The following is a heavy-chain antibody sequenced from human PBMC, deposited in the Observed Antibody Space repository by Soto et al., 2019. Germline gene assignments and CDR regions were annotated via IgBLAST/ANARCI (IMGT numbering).Heavy chain of an antibody. V-gene: IGHV1-69*02. CDR3: ATQAYCSGGSCYPDY. CDR2: IIPILGIA. D-gene: IGHD2-15*01. CDR1: GGTFSSYT. Sequence: QVQLVQSGAEVKKPGSSVKVSCKASGGTFSSYTISWVRQAPGQGLEWMGRIIPILGIANYAQKSQGRVTITADKSTSTAYMELSSLRSEDTAVYYCATQAYCSGGSCYPDYWGQGTLVTVSS. J-gene: IGHJ4*02.